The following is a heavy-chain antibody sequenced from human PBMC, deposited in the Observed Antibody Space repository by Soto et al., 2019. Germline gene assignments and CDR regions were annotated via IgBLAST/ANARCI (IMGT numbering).Heavy chain of an antibody. CDR2: IYHSGST. CDR3: SRAEGGSVDY. Sequence: QLQLQESGSGLVKPSQTLSLTCAVSGGSISSGGYSWSWIRQPPGKGLEWIGYIYHSGSTYYNPSLKSRVTISVNRSKNQYPLKVTAVAAADTAGYYCSRAEGGSVDYWGQGTLVTVSS. V-gene: IGHV4-30-2*01. CDR1: GGSISSGGYS. J-gene: IGHJ4*02.